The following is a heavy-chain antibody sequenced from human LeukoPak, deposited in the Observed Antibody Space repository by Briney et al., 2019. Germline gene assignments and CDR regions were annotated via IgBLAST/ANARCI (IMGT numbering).Heavy chain of an antibody. CDR2: VYSGGFT. CDR1: GVSVISTY. CDR3: ARLGGVGPEWVLPEDF. Sequence: GGSLRLSCAASGVSVISTYMSWVRQAPGKGLDGVSVVYSGGFTSYAASAKDRFIISRASSQNTMYLQMNTLRAEDTGVYYCARLGGVGPEWVLPEDFWGQGTPVAVPS. J-gene: IGHJ4*02. V-gene: IGHV3-66*04. D-gene: IGHD1-26*01.